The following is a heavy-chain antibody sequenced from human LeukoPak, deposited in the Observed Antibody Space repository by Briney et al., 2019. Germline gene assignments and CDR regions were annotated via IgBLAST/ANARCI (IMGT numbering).Heavy chain of an antibody. Sequence: GGSLRLSCAASGFTFNSYGMHWVRQAPGKGLEWVALIWYDGSNKYYADSVKGRFSISRDNAKNSLYLQMNSLRADDTAIYYCARVSLGAAAGTSRWGQGTLVTVSS. CDR1: GFTFNSYG. CDR3: ARVSLGAAAGTSR. V-gene: IGHV3-33*01. D-gene: IGHD6-13*01. CDR2: IWYDGSNK. J-gene: IGHJ4*02.